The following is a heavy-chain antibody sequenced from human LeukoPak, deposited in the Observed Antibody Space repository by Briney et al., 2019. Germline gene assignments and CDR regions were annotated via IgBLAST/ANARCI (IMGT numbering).Heavy chain of an antibody. J-gene: IGHJ5*02. CDR3: ARNDGASFDP. CDR2: IKSKTDGGPT. V-gene: IGHV3-15*01. D-gene: IGHD4/OR15-4a*01. CDR1: GFTFSNAW. Sequence: GGSLRHSCAASGFTFSNAWMSWVRQAPGKGLEWVGRIKSKTDGGPTDYAAPVKGRFTISRDDSKNTLYLQMNSLRAEDTAVYYCARNDGASFDPWGQGTLVTVSS.